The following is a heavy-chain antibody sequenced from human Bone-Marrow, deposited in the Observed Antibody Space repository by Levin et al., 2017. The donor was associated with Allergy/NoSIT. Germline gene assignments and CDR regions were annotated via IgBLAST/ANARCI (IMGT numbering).Heavy chain of an antibody. Sequence: PGESLKISCAASGFTFSSYGMHWVRQAPGKGLEWVAVISYDGSNKYYADSVKGRFTISRDNSKNTLYLQMNSLRAEDTAVYDCAKAGYSSSWHQEYFQHWGQGTLVTVSS. V-gene: IGHV3-30*18. J-gene: IGHJ1*01. D-gene: IGHD6-13*01. CDR1: GFTFSSYG. CDR2: ISYDGSNK. CDR3: AKAGYSSSWHQEYFQH.